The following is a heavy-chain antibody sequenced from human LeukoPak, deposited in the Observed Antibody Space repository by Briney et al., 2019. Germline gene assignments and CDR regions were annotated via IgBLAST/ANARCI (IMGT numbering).Heavy chain of an antibody. CDR2: ISGSGTI. CDR3: ARDSGTTGEVKFDP. Sequence: PSETLSLTCTVSGSSINSYWSWIRQPAGKGLEWIGRISGSGTITYNPALQSRLSISIDTSKNQFSLKLMSVTAADTAVYYCARDSGTTGEVKFDPWGQGTLVTVSS. CDR1: GSSINSY. D-gene: IGHD3-10*01. J-gene: IGHJ5*02. V-gene: IGHV4-4*07.